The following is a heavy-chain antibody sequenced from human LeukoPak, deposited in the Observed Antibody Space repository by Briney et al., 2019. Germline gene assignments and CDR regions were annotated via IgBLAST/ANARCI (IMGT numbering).Heavy chain of an antibody. V-gene: IGHV3-66*01. CDR1: GFTVSSNY. CDR3: ARVMGRLVRTWYFDL. D-gene: IGHD3-9*01. J-gene: IGHJ2*01. CDR2: IYDGGFT. Sequence: PGGPLRLSCAASGFTVSSNYMAWVRQAPGKGLEWVSVIYDGGFTDYTDSVKGRFTISRDNSKCTLYLQMNTLRAEDTAVYYCARVMGRLVRTWYFDLWGRGTLVTVSS.